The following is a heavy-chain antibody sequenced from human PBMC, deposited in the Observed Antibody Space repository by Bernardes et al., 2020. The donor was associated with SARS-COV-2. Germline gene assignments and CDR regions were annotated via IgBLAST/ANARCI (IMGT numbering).Heavy chain of an antibody. CDR3: GRTATPFTPVDS. Sequence: SATLATTCAVFGESIRTGNWWTWVRQPPGKGLQWIGEIRGGVTNYNPSLKSRVTLSIDESKNQLSLTLDSVTAADTGTYYCGRTATPFTPVDSWGQGTLVTVSS. J-gene: IGHJ4*02. CDR2: IRGGVT. D-gene: IGHD2-21*02. CDR1: GESIRTGNW. V-gene: IGHV4-4*02.